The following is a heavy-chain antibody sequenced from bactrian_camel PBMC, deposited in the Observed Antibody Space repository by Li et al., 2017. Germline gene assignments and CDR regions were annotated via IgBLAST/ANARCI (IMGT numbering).Heavy chain of an antibody. J-gene: IGHJ4*01. CDR3: AATISSGTCSGGYLFSSRY. CDR1: GFQFADYP. D-gene: IGHD2*01. V-gene: IGHV3-1*01. CDR2: IAYDGWVS. Sequence: VQLVESGGGLVQPGGSLRLSCSASGFQFADYPMSWVRQAPGKGLEWVAQIAYDGWVSRYHDSAKGRFTISRDNGLNTINLQMNSLNPEDTAMYYCAATISSGTCSGGYLFSSRYRGRGTQVTVS.